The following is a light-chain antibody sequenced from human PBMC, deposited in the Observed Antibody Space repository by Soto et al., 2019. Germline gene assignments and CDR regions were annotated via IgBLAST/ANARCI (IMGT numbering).Light chain of an antibody. CDR2: KAS. CDR1: QTISSW. J-gene: IGKJ5*01. V-gene: IGKV1-5*03. CDR3: QQYNSYSVT. Sequence: DIQMTESPSTLSGSVGDRVTITCRASQTISSWLAWYQQKPGKAPKIMIYKASTLKSGVPSRFRGSGSGTEFTLTISSLQPDDFETYYCQQYNSYSVTFGQGTRLEIK.